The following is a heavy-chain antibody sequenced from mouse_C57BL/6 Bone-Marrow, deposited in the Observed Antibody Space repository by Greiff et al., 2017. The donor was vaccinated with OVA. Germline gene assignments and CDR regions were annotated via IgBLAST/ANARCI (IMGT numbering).Heavy chain of an antibody. CDR2: IDPANDNT. CDR3: ARGNFGSSFYAMDY. J-gene: IGHJ4*01. Sequence: VQLQQSVAELVRPGASVKLSCTASGFNIKNTYMHWVKQRPEHGLEWIGRIDPANDNTKYAPKFQGKATMTADTSSNTAYLQLSSLSAEDTAVYCCARGNFGSSFYAMDYWGQGTSVTVSS. D-gene: IGHD1-1*01. V-gene: IGHV14-3*01. CDR1: GFNIKNTY.